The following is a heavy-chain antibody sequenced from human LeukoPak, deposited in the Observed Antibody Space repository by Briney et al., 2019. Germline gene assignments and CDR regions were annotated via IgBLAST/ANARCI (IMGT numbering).Heavy chain of an antibody. CDR2: INHSGST. D-gene: IGHD5-18*01. CDR3: ARQTSGYSYGPNWFDP. Sequence: SETLSLTCAVYGGSFSGYYWSWIRQPPGKGLEWIGEINHSGSTNYNPSLKSRVTISVDTSKNQFSLKLSSVTAADTAVYYCARQTSGYSYGPNWFDPWGQGTLVTVSS. J-gene: IGHJ5*02. V-gene: IGHV4-34*01. CDR1: GGSFSGYY.